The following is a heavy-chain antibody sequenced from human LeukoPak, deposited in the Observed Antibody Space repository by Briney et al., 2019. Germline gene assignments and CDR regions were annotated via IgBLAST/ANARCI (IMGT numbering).Heavy chain of an antibody. D-gene: IGHD6-13*01. CDR2: IIPILGIA. Sequence: SVKVSCKASGGTFSSYAISWVRQAPGQGLEWMGRIIPILGIAHYAQKFQGRVTITADKSTSTAYMELSSLRSEDTAVYYCARAPIAAAGSLYYYYYGMDVWGQGTTVTVCS. CDR1: GGTFSSYA. CDR3: ARAPIAAAGSLYYYYYGMDV. V-gene: IGHV1-69*04. J-gene: IGHJ6*02.